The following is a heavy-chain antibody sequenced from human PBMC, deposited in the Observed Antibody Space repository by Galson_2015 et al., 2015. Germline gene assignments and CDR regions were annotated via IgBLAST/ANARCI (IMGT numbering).Heavy chain of an antibody. V-gene: IGHV3-30*04. D-gene: IGHD6-19*01. Sequence: SLRLSCAASGFTFSNYAMHWVRQAPGQGLEWVTLMKNDGSNKYYADSVKGRFTISRDNSKNTVYLQMNSLRAEDTAVDYCARASGWYVALDIWGQGTMVTVSS. CDR3: ARASGWYVALDI. CDR1: GFTFSNYA. CDR2: MKNDGSNK. J-gene: IGHJ3*02.